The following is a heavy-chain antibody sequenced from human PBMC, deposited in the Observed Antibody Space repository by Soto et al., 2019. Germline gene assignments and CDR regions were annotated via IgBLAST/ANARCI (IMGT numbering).Heavy chain of an antibody. D-gene: IGHD2-2*01. CDR1: GGSISSGGNY. CDR3: ARDPSGTSDYWYFDL. V-gene: IGHV4-31*03. Sequence: QVQLQESGPGLVKPSQTLSLTCTVSGGSISSGGNYWSWIRQHPGKGLEWIGYIYYSGSTYYNPSLKSRVTKSVDPSKNQFSLKLSSVTAADTAVYYCARDPSGTSDYWYFDLWGRGPLVTVSS. CDR2: IYYSGST. J-gene: IGHJ2*01.